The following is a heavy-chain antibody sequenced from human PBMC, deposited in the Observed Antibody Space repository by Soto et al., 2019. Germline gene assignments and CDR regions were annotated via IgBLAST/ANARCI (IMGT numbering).Heavy chain of an antibody. D-gene: IGHD2-8*01. Sequence: PSETLSLTCTVSGGSVSSGSYYWSWIRQPPGKGLEWIGYIYYSGSTNYNPSLKSRVTISVDTSKNQFSLKLSSVTAADTAVYYCERGPQMEYYVGAFDIWGQGPMVTVSS. CDR2: IYYSGST. CDR3: ERGPQMEYYVGAFDI. CDR1: GGSVSSGSYY. V-gene: IGHV4-61*01. J-gene: IGHJ3*02.